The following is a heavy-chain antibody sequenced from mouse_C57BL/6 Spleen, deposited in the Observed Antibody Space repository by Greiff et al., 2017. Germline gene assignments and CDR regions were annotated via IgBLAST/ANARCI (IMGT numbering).Heavy chain of an antibody. CDR2: IDPSDSET. CDR3: ARYYGSSYGYFDY. J-gene: IGHJ2*01. D-gene: IGHD1-1*01. Sequence: VQLQQPGAELVRPGSSVKLSCKASGYTFTSYWMHWVKQRPIQGLEWIGNIDPSDSETHYNQKFKDKATLTVDKSSSTAYMQLSSLTSEDSAVYYCARYYGSSYGYFDYWCQGTTLTVSS. V-gene: IGHV1-52*01. CDR1: GYTFTSYW.